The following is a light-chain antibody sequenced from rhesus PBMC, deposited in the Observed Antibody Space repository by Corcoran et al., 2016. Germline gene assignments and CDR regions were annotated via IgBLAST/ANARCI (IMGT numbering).Light chain of an antibody. CDR2: YAS. V-gene: IGKV1S14*01. CDR3: QQHNSYPLT. CDR1: QGISNY. J-gene: IGKJ4*01. Sequence: DIQMTQSPSSLSASVGDTVTITCRASQGISNYLAWYPQKPGKAPKPLIYYASNLESGVPSRFSGSGSGTDFTLNISSLQPEDFAIYYCQQHNSYPLTFGGGTKVEIK.